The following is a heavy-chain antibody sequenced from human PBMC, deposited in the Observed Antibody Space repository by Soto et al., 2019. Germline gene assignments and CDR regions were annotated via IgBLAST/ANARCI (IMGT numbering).Heavy chain of an antibody. CDR3: ARSYSSGWYPY. D-gene: IGHD6-19*01. CDR1: GFAFSSYA. V-gene: IGHV3-23*01. Sequence: EVQLLESGGGLVQPGGSLRLSCAASGFAFSSYAMSWVRQAPGKGLEWVSAISGSGGSTYYADSVKGRFTISRDNSKNTLYLQMNSLRAEDTAVYYCARSYSSGWYPYWGQGTLVTVSS. CDR2: ISGSGGST. J-gene: IGHJ4*02.